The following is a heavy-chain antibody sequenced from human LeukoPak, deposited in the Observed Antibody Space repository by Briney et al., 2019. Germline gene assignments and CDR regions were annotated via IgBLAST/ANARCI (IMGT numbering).Heavy chain of an antibody. J-gene: IGHJ5*02. Sequence: ASVKVSCKASGYTFTSYDINWVRQATGQGLEWMGWMNPNSGNTGYAQKFQGRVTMTRNTSISTAYMELSSLRSEDTAVYYCARGVSINFWMVRGVIRWFDPWGQGTLVTVSS. V-gene: IGHV1-8*01. D-gene: IGHD3-10*01. CDR2: MNPNSGNT. CDR1: GYTFTSYD. CDR3: ARGVSINFWMVRGVIRWFDP.